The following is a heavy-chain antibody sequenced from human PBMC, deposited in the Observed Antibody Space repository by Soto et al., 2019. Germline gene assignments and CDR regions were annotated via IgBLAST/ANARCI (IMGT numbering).Heavy chain of an antibody. J-gene: IGHJ4*02. CDR3: ARDTLGTIDY. CDR2: IRSKAASYTT. CDR1: GFTFSDHY. D-gene: IGHD7-27*01. V-gene: IGHV3-72*01. Sequence: EVQLVESGGGLVQPGGSLRLSCAASGFTFSDHYMDWVRQAPGKGLEWLGRIRSKAASYTTEYAASVKGRFTISRDDSTNSLYLQMNSLRTEDTAIYYCARDTLGTIDYWGQGTLVTVSS.